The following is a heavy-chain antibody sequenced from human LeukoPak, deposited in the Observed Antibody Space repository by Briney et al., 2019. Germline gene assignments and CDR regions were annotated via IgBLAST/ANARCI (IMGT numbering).Heavy chain of an antibody. Sequence: QPGGSLRLSCAASGFTFSSYGMRWVRQAPGKGLEWVAVISYDGSNKYYPDSVKGRFTISRDNSKNTLYLQMNSLRAEDTAVYYCAKRSGSYPPKTYFDYWGQGTLVTVSS. CDR3: AKRSGSYPPKTYFDY. J-gene: IGHJ4*02. V-gene: IGHV3-30*18. CDR1: GFTFSSYG. CDR2: ISYDGSNK. D-gene: IGHD1-26*01.